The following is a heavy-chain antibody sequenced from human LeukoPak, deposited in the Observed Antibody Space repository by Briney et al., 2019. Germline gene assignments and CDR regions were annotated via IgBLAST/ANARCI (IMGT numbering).Heavy chain of an antibody. Sequence: GASVKVSCKASGYTFTNYGISWVRQAPGQGLEWMGWISAYNGNTNYAQKLQGRVTMTTDTSTSTAYMELRSLRSDDTAVYYCARGGIVVVVAAQPPYFDSWGQGTLVTVSS. V-gene: IGHV1-18*01. CDR3: ARGGIVVVVAAQPPYFDS. CDR2: ISAYNGNT. D-gene: IGHD2-15*01. J-gene: IGHJ4*02. CDR1: GYTFTNYG.